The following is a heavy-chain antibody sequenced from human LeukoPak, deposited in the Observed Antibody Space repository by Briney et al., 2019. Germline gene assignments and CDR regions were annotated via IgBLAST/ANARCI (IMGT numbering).Heavy chain of an antibody. CDR2: IFYSGST. J-gene: IGHJ4*02. CDR3: ARHRGRYCSSTSCTVSYFDY. CDR1: GGSISSYY. V-gene: IGHV4-59*08. D-gene: IGHD2-2*01. Sequence: SETLSLTCTVSGGSISSYYWSWIRQPPGKGLEWIGYIFYSGSTNYNPSLKSRVTISVDTSKNQFSLKLSSVTAADTAVYYCARHRGRYCSSTSCTVSYFDYWGQGTLVTVSS.